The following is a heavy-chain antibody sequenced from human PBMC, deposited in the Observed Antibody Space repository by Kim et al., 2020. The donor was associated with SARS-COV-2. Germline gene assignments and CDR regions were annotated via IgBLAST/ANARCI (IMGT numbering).Heavy chain of an antibody. CDR2: IYYSGST. D-gene: IGHD6-13*01. Sequence: SETLSLTCTVSGGSVSSGSYYWSWIRQPPGKGLEWIGYIYYSGSTNYNPSLKSRVTISVDTSKNQFSLKLSSVTAADTAVYYCARDRGKRIAAARFDPWG. CDR1: GGSVSSGSYY. J-gene: IGHJ5*02. CDR3: ARDRGKRIAAARFDP. V-gene: IGHV4-61*01.